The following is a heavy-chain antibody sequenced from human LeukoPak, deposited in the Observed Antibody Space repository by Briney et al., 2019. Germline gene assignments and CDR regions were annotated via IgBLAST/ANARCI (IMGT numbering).Heavy chain of an antibody. V-gene: IGHV1-69*06. CDR1: GGTFSSYA. CDR3: ARSTTSGTPAEEFDY. D-gene: IGHD2-15*01. J-gene: IGHJ4*02. CDR2: IIPIFGTA. Sequence: ASVKVSCKASGGTFSSYAISWVRQAPGQGLEWMGGIIPIFGTANYAQKFQGRVTITANKSTSTAYMELSSLRSEDTAVYYCARSTTSGTPAEEFDYWGQGTLVTVSS.